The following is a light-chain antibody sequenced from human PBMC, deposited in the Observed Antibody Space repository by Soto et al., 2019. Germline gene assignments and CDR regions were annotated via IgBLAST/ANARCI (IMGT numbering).Light chain of an antibody. CDR2: ATS. CDR1: QGIRND. Sequence: DIQMTQSPFSLSASVGDRVTITCRASQGIRNDLGWFQQKPGEAPKRLIHATSSLEGGVPSRFSGSGSWTELTLTSSSLQHEDFATYYCLQHDSYPYTLGHGTKLEIK. J-gene: IGKJ2*01. V-gene: IGKV1-17*01. CDR3: LQHDSYPYT.